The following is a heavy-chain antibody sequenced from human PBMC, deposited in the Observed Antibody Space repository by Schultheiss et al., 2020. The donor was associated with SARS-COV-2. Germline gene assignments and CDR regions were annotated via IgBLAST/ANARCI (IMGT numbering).Heavy chain of an antibody. D-gene: IGHD3-10*01. J-gene: IGHJ4*02. CDR3: ARALFTMVRGAKTDFDY. CDR1: GFTFSSYA. V-gene: IGHV3-64D*06. CDR2: ISSNGGST. Sequence: GGSLRLSCSASGFTFSSYAMHWVRQAPGKGLEYVSAISSNGGSTYYADSVKGRFTISRDNSKNTLYLQMSSLRAEDTAVYYCARALFTMVRGAKTDFDYWGQGTLVTVSS.